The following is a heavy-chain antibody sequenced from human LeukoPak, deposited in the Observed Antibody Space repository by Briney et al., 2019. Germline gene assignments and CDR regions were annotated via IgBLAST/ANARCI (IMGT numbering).Heavy chain of an antibody. CDR3: ARATRGAIDI. D-gene: IGHD1-26*01. J-gene: IGHJ3*02. Sequence: SETLSLTCTVSGGSISTYYWTWIRQPPGKGLEWIGYIYHSGSTYYNPSLKSRVTIPVDTSKNQFSLKVSSVTAADTAMYYCARATRGAIDIWGQGTMVTVSS. CDR1: GGSISTYY. V-gene: IGHV4-59*12. CDR2: IYHSGST.